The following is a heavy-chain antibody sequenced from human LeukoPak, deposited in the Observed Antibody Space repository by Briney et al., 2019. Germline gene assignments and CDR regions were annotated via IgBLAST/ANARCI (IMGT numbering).Heavy chain of an antibody. V-gene: IGHV1-8*01. CDR3: ARDILGGYSYGLWFDP. J-gene: IGHJ5*02. CDR1: GYTFPSYD. Sequence: ASVKVSCKASGYTFPSYDINWVRQATGQGLEWMGWMNPNSGNTGYAQKFQGRVTMTRDTSTSTAYMELSSLRSEDTAVYYCARDILGGYSYGLWFDPWGQGTLVTVSS. D-gene: IGHD5-18*01. CDR2: MNPNSGNT.